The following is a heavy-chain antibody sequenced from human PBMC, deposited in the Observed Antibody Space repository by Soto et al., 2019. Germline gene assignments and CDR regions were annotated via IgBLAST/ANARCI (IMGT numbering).Heavy chain of an antibody. Sequence: ASVKVSCKASGYTFTGYSMHWVRRAPGQGLEWMGWINPNSGGTNYAQKFQGWVTMTRDTSISTAYMELSRLRSDDTAVYYCARAPSWWYFDLWGRGTLVTVSS. CDR3: ARAPSWWYFDL. CDR2: INPNSGGT. J-gene: IGHJ2*01. V-gene: IGHV1-2*04. CDR1: GYTFTGYS.